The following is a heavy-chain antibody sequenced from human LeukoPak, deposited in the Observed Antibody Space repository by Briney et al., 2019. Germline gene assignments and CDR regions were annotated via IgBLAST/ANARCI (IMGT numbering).Heavy chain of an antibody. CDR3: ARALRARITGTAASVYGMDV. J-gene: IGHJ6*02. CDR1: GGSISSYY. Sequence: SETLSLTCTVSGGSISSYYWSWIRQPPGKGLEWIGYIYYSGSTNYNPSLKSRVTISVDTSKNQFSLKLSSVTAADTAVYYCARALRARITGTAASVYGMDVWGQGTTVTVSS. V-gene: IGHV4-59*01. CDR2: IYYSGST. D-gene: IGHD1-20*01.